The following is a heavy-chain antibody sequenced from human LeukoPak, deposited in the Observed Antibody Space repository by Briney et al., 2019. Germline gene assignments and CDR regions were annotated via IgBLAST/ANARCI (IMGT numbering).Heavy chain of an antibody. CDR3: ARSRSSSGLFGY. CDR2: ISSSSSYI. Sequence: GGSLRLSCAASGFTFSSYSMNWVRQAPGKGLEWVSSISSSSSYIYYADSVKGRFTISRDNAKNSLYLQMNSLRAEDTAVYYCARSRSSSGLFGYWGQGTLVTVSS. D-gene: IGHD6-19*01. J-gene: IGHJ4*02. CDR1: GFTFSSYS. V-gene: IGHV3-21*01.